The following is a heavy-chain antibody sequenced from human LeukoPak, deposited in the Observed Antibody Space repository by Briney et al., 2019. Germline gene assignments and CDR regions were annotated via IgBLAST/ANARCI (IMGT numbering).Heavy chain of an antibody. CDR3: ARSENGDYAPSFDY. Sequence: GASVKVSCKASGYTFTGYYMHWVRQAPGQGLEWMGWINPNSGGTNYAQKFQGRVTMTRDTSISTAYKELSRLRSDDTAVYYCARSENGDYAPSFDYRGQGTLVTVSS. CDR1: GYTFTGYY. D-gene: IGHD4-17*01. CDR2: INPNSGGT. J-gene: IGHJ4*02. V-gene: IGHV1-2*02.